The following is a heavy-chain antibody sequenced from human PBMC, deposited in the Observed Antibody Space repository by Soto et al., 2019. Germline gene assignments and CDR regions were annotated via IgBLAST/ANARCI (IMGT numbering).Heavy chain of an antibody. CDR1: GYSFTSYW. CDR2: IDPSDSYT. CDR3: ARLNYYDSSGYYYVDFQH. V-gene: IGHV5-10-1*01. D-gene: IGHD3-22*01. Sequence: ESLKISCKGSGYSFTSYWISWVRQMPGKGLEWMGRIDPSDSYTNYSPSFQGHVTISADKSISTAYLQWSSLKASDTTMYYCARLNYYDSSGYYYVDFQHWGQGTLVTVSS. J-gene: IGHJ1*01.